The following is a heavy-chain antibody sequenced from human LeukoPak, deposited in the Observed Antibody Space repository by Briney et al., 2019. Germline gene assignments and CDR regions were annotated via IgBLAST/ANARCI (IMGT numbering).Heavy chain of an antibody. CDR2: IQEDGSGK. V-gene: IGHV3-7*03. Sequence: GGSLRLSCAASGFTFSNYWISWVRLAAGKGLGWVANIQEDGSGKYYVDSVRGRFTISRDNAKNSLYLQMSSLRVEDTAVYYCARSSPAIGVGLWGQGTLVTVSS. CDR1: GFTFSNYW. D-gene: IGHD3-3*01. J-gene: IGHJ4*02. CDR3: ARSSPAIGVGL.